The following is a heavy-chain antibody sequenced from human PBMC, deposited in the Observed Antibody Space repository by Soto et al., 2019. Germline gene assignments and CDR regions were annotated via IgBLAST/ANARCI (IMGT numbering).Heavy chain of an antibody. J-gene: IGHJ4*02. D-gene: IGHD3-16*01. Sequence: QVQLVQSGAEVKKPGASVKVSCKASGYTFTNFGISWVRQAPGQGLEWMGWISAYNGNTNYAQNFQGRVTMTTDTSTSTAYMELRSLRSDDTAXXXXXRGGTPIDSWGQGTLVTVSS. CDR1: GYTFTNFG. V-gene: IGHV1-18*01. CDR3: XRGGTPIDS. CDR2: ISAYNGNT.